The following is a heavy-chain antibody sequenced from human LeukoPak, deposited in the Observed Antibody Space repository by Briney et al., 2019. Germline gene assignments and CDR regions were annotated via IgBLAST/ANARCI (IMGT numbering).Heavy chain of an antibody. Sequence: GGSLRLSCAASGFTFSSYAMSWVRQAPGKGLEWVSAIYYADSVKGRFTISRDNSKNTLYLQMNSLRAEDTAVYYCAKSARMVRGAHQCYWGQGTLVTVSS. CDR3: AKSARMVRGAHQCY. CDR1: GFTFSSYA. J-gene: IGHJ4*02. V-gene: IGHV3-23*01. CDR2: I. D-gene: IGHD3-10*01.